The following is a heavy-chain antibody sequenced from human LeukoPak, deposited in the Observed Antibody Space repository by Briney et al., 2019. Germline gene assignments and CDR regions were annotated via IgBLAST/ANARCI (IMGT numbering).Heavy chain of an antibody. Sequence: ASVKVSCKVSGHTLTELSIHWVRQAPGTGLEWMGRFDPGDVERVYAKRLQGRVSMTEDTSTDTAYMDLRSLRSEDTAMYYWVTDRGGINAFDIWGQGTMVTVSS. D-gene: IGHD2-15*01. CDR2: FDPGDVER. CDR3: VTDRGGINAFDI. J-gene: IGHJ3*02. CDR1: GHTLTELS. V-gene: IGHV1-24*01.